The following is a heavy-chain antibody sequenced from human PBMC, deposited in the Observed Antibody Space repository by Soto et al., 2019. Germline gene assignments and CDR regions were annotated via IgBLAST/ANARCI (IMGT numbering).Heavy chain of an antibody. CDR2: IRSKAYGGTT. CDR1: GFTFGDYA. J-gene: IGHJ6*02. Sequence: PGGSLRLSCTASGFTFGDYAMSWFRQAPGKGLEWVGFIRSKAYGGTTEYAACVKGRFTISRDDSKSIAYLQMNSLKTEDTAVYYCTRGPYYYGSGKSMDVWGQGTTVTVSS. CDR3: TRGPYYYGSGKSMDV. V-gene: IGHV3-49*03. D-gene: IGHD3-10*01.